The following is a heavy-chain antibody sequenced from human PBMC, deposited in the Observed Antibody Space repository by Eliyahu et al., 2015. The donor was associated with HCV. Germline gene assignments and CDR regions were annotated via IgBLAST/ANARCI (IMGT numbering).Heavy chain of an antibody. J-gene: IGHJ5*02. Sequence: EVQLLESGGGLVQPGGSLRLSCAASGFTFSSYAMXWVRQAPGEGLEWVSTISGSAGSTYYADSVKGRFTISRDNSKNTLYLQMNSLRAEDTAVYYCAKSWTTSRGDRFDPWGQGTLVTVSS. CDR2: ISGSAGST. D-gene: IGHD2-21*02. CDR1: GFTFSSYA. CDR3: AKSWTTSRGDRFDP. V-gene: IGHV3-23*01.